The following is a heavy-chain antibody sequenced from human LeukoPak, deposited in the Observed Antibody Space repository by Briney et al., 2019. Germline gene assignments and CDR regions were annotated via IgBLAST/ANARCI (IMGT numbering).Heavy chain of an antibody. CDR1: GGSFSGYY. J-gene: IGHJ6*02. CDR3: ANLRPRPRYYTYGMDV. CDR2: INHSGRINHSGST. V-gene: IGHV4-34*01. Sequence: SETLSLTCAVYGGSFSGYYWTWIRQPPGKGLEWIGEINHSGRINHSGSTKYNPSLESRVTISVDTSKNQFSLRLSSVTAADTAVYYCANLRPRPRYYTYGMDVWGQGTTVTVSS.